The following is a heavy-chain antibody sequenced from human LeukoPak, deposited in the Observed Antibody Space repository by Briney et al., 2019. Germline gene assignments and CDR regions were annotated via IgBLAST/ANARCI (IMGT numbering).Heavy chain of an antibody. V-gene: IGHV4-39*07. Sequence: SETLSLTCTVSGGSISSSSYYWGWIRQPPRKGLEWIGSIYYSGSTYYNPSLNSRLTISADTSKNQFSLTLTSVTAADTAVYYCARDRSVGVLPAPPFDFWGQGTLVTVSS. CDR1: GGSISSSSYY. D-gene: IGHD6-6*01. J-gene: IGHJ4*02. CDR2: IYYSGST. CDR3: ARDRSVGVLPAPPFDF.